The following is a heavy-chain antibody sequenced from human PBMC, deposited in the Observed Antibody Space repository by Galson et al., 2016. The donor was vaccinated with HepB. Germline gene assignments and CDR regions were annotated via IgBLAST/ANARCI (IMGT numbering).Heavy chain of an antibody. V-gene: IGHV3-23*01. CDR3: ATALVWFGEFHGGLDY. D-gene: IGHD3-10*01. Sequence: SLRLSCAASGFTFSSYGMSWVRQAPGKGLEWVSSISGSGGSTYYADSVKGRFTISRDNSKNTLYLQMNSLRAEDTAVYYCATALVWFGEFHGGLDYWGQGTLVTVS. J-gene: IGHJ4*02. CDR2: ISGSGGST. CDR1: GFTFSSYG.